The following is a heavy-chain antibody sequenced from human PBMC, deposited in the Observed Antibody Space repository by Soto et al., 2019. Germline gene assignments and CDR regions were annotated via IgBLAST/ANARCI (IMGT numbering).Heavy chain of an antibody. D-gene: IGHD6-13*01. CDR3: ASGGYCSRWPNVYMDV. Sequence: EAQLVESGGGLVQPGGSLRLSCAASGFTFSNYEMHWVRQAPGKGLEYVSGISNNGAHTDYAKSVKGRFTISRDNSENTLYLQMSSLRAEDMALYYYASGGYCSRWPNVYMDVWGKGTTVTVSS. CDR2: ISNNGAHT. V-gene: IGHV3-64*01. J-gene: IGHJ6*03. CDR1: GFTFSNYE.